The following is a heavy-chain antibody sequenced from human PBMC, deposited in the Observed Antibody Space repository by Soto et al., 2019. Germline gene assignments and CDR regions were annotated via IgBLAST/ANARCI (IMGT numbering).Heavy chain of an antibody. CDR2: IYYSGST. V-gene: IGHV4-59*08. Sequence: PPGKGLEWIGYIYYSGSTNYNPSLKSRVTISVDTSKNQFSLKLSSVTAADTAVYYCARRYGYSFDYWGQGTLVTVSA. CDR3: ARRYGYSFDY. D-gene: IGHD1-1*01. J-gene: IGHJ4*02.